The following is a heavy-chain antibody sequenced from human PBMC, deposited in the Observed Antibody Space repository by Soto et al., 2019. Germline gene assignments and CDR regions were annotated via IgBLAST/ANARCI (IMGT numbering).Heavy chain of an antibody. CDR1: GGSISSYY. CDR2: IYYSGST. J-gene: IGHJ5*02. CDR3: ARHCSSTSCYGRARWFDP. Sequence: SETLSLTCTVSGGSISSYYWSWIRQPPGKGLERIGYIYYSGSTNYNPSLKSRVTISVDTSKNQFSLKLSSVTAADTAVYYCARHCSSTSCYGRARWFDPWGQGTLVTVSS. D-gene: IGHD2-2*01. V-gene: IGHV4-59*01.